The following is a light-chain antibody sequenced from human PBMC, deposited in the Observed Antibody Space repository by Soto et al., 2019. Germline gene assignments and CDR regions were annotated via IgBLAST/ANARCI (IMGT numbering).Light chain of an antibody. Sequence: QAVLTQPASVSGSPGQSITISCTGTSNDVGGYNYVSWYQQHPGKAPKLMIYDVSNRPSGVYNRFSGSKSGNTASLTISGLQAEDEDDYYCSSYTSTNTLDVFGTGTKLTVL. CDR1: SNDVGGYNY. V-gene: IGLV2-14*01. J-gene: IGLJ1*01. CDR3: SSYTSTNTLDV. CDR2: DVS.